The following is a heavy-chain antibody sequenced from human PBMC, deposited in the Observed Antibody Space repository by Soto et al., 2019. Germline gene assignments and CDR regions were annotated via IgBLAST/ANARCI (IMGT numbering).Heavy chain of an antibody. CDR3: ARDPLWFGEIGYFDY. D-gene: IGHD3-10*01. CDR1: GFTFSSHA. J-gene: IGHJ4*02. Sequence: EVTLVESGGSLVKPGGSLRLSCAASGFTFSSHAMNWVRQTPGKGLEWISSIDSSSSFIYYADSVKGRFTISRDNAKNSVFLHMSSLRADDTAVYYCARDPLWFGEIGYFDYWGQGSLVTVSS. CDR2: IDSSSSFI. V-gene: IGHV3-21*06.